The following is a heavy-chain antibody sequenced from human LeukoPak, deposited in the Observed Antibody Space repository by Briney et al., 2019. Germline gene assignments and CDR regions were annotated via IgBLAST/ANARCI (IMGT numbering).Heavy chain of an antibody. CDR1: GFTFSDYY. V-gene: IGHV3-11*01. Sequence: PGGSLRLSCAASGFTFSDYYMSWIRQAPGKGLEWVSYISSSGSTIYYADSVKGRFTISRDDAKNSLYLQMNSLRAEDTAVYYCARGDSYYYYYGMDVWGQGTTVTVSS. CDR2: ISSSGSTI. CDR3: ARGDSYYYYYGMDV. D-gene: IGHD1-26*01. J-gene: IGHJ6*02.